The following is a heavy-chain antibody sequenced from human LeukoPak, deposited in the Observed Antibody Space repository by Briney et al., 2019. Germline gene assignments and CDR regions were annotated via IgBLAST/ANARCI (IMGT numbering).Heavy chain of an antibody. CDR2: IYSGGST. J-gene: IGHJ4*02. Sequence: GGSLRLSCAASGFTVRSNYMNWVRQAPGKGLEWVSVIYSGGSTYYADSVKGRFTISRDNSKNTLYLQMNSLRAEDTAVYYCARDFRRNRAVAGMGFDYWGQGTLVTVSS. D-gene: IGHD6-19*01. V-gene: IGHV3-66*01. CDR3: ARDFRRNRAVAGMGFDY. CDR1: GFTVRSNY.